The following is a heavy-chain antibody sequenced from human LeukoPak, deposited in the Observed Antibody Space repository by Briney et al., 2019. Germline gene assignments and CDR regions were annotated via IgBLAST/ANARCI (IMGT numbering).Heavy chain of an antibody. CDR1: GFTFSSYS. D-gene: IGHD3-3*01. V-gene: IGHV3-9*01. CDR3: AKDTGSPADAITMEDNAFDI. J-gene: IGHJ3*02. CDR2: ISWSSGII. Sequence: GGSLRLSCAASGFTFSSYSMNWVRQAPGKGLEWVSGISWSSGIIGYADSVKDRFTISRDNAKNSLDLQMESLRAEDTAVYYCAKDTGSPADAITMEDNAFDIWGQGTMVTVSS.